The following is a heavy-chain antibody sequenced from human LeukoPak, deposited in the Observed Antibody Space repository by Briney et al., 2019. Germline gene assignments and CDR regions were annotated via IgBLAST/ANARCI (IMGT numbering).Heavy chain of an antibody. CDR2: IYSSGST. D-gene: IGHD3-10*01. CDR1: GGSISGYH. J-gene: IGHJ5*02. V-gene: IGHV4-4*07. CDR3: ARAYHYGSGGFDP. Sequence: SETLSLTCTVSGGSISGYHWSWTRQPAGKGLEWIGRIYSSGSTDYNPSLKSRVTMSVDTSKNQFSLKLSSVTAADTAVYYCARAYHYGSGGFDPWGQGTLVTASS.